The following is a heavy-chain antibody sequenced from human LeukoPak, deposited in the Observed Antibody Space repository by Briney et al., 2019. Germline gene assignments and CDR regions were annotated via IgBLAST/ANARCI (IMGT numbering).Heavy chain of an antibody. J-gene: IGHJ1*01. CDR1: GFTFSSYA. D-gene: IGHD2-2*01. Sequence: PGGSLRLSCAASGFTFSSYAMSWVRQAPGKGLEWVSAISSSSSYIYYADSVKGRFTISRDNAKNSLYLQMNSLRAEDTAVYYCALIGPPDCSSTGCREGTDWGQGTLVTVSS. V-gene: IGHV3-21*01. CDR3: ALIGPPDCSSTGCREGTD. CDR2: ISSSSSYI.